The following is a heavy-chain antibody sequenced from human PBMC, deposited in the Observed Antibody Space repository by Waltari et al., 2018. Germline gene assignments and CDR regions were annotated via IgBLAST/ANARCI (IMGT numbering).Heavy chain of an antibody. CDR1: GGSFSGYY. Sequence: QVQLQQWGAGLLKPSETLSLTCAVYGGSFSGYYWRWIRQPPGKGLEWIGSLYHSGSTYYNPSLKSRVTISVDTSKNQFSLKLSSVTAADTAVYYCARRKVDTAMAIGYHVDYWGQGTLVTVSS. V-gene: IGHV4-34*01. J-gene: IGHJ4*02. D-gene: IGHD5-18*01. CDR2: LYHSGST. CDR3: ARRKVDTAMAIGYHVDY.